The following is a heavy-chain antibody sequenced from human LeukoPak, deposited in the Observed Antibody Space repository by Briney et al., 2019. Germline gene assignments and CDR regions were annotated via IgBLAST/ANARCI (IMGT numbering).Heavy chain of an antibody. CDR2: ISAYNGNT. CDR1: GYTFTSYG. V-gene: IGHV1-18*01. Sequence: GASVKVSCKASGYTFTSYGISWVRQAPGQGLEWMGWISAYNGNTNYAQKLQGRVTMTTDTSTSTAYMELRSLRSDDTAVYYCARVRNLVLPAAIGYYYYYYMDVWGKGTTVTVSS. J-gene: IGHJ6*03. CDR3: ARVRNLVLPAAIGYYYYYYMDV. D-gene: IGHD2-2*01.